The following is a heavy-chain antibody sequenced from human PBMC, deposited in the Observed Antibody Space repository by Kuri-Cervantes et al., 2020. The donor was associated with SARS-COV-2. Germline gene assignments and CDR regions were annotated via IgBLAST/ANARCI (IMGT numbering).Heavy chain of an antibody. CDR3: ARAAARPHYYYYYMDV. V-gene: IGHV1-18*01. J-gene: IGHJ6*03. Sequence: ASAKVSCKASGGTSSSYAISWVQQAPGQGLGWMGWISAYNGNTNYAQKLQGRVTMTTDTSTSTAYMKLRSLRSDDTAVYYCARAAARPHYYYYYMDVWGKGTTVTVSS. D-gene: IGHD6-6*01. CDR1: GGTSSSYA. CDR2: ISAYNGNT.